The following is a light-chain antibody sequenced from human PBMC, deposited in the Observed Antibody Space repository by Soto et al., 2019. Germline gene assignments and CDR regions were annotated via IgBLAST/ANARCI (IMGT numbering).Light chain of an antibody. CDR3: QQSASTPCT. CDR2: GAS. J-gene: IGKJ1*01. CDR1: QSVGNNY. V-gene: IGKV3-20*01. Sequence: IGVTQSPGTLSLSPGERATLSCRASQSVGNNYLAWYQQKPGQSPRLLIYGASSRATGTPDRFSGSGSGTDFTLTISRLEPEDFAVYSCQQSASTPCTFAQGTKVDI.